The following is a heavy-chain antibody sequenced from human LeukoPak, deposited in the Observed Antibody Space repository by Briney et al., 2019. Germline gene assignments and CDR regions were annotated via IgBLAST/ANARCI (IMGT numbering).Heavy chain of an antibody. CDR1: GYTFTSYA. CDR2: INAGNGNT. J-gene: IGHJ2*01. CDR3: ARGPVGYFDL. V-gene: IGHV1-3*01. Sequence: ASVKVSCKASGYTFTSYAMHWVRQAPGQRLEWMGWINAGNGNTKYSQKFQGRVTMTRNTSISTAYMELSSLRSEDTAVYYCARGPVGYFDLWGRGTLVTVSS.